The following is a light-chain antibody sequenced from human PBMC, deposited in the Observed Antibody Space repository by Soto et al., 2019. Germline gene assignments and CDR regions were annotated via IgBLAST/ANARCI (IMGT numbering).Light chain of an antibody. V-gene: IGLV2-23*01. CDR1: NSDVGGYNF. CDR2: EGS. Sequence: QSALTQPASVSGSPGQSITISCTGTNSDVGGYNFVSWYQQHPDKAPKVIIYEGSKRPSGVSNRFSGSKSGNTASLTISGIQAEDEADYYCCSYAGSSTYVFGTGTKVTVL. CDR3: CSYAGSSTYV. J-gene: IGLJ1*01.